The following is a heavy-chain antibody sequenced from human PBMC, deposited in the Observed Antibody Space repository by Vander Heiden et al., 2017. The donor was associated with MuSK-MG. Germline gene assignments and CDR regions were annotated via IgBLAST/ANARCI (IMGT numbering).Heavy chain of an antibody. J-gene: IGHJ5*02. D-gene: IGHD3-10*01. CDR1: GGSFSGYY. CDR2: INNSGST. Sequence: QVQLQQWGAGLLKPSETLSLTCAVYGGSFSGYYWSWIRQPPGKGLEWIGEINNSGSTNYNPSLKSRVTISVDTSKNQFSLKLSSVTAADTAVYYCARQGAMVRLFDPWGQGPLVTVSS. CDR3: ARQGAMVRLFDP. V-gene: IGHV4-34*01.